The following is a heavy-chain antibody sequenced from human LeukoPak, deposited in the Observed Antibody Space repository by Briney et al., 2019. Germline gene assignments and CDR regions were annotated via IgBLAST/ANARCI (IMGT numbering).Heavy chain of an antibody. Sequence: SETLSLTCTVSGYSISSGYYWGWIRQPPGKGLEWIGSIYHSGSTYYNPSLKSRVTISVDTSKNQFSLKLSSVTAADTAVYYCARITMIVVVEIDPRGQGTLVTVSS. CDR2: IYHSGST. CDR3: ARITMIVVVEIDP. CDR1: GYSISSGYY. J-gene: IGHJ5*02. V-gene: IGHV4-38-2*02. D-gene: IGHD3-22*01.